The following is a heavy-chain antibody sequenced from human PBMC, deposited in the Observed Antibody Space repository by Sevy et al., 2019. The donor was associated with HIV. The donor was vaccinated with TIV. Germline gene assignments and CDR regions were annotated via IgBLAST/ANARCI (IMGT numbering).Heavy chain of an antibody. J-gene: IGHJ3*02. CDR2: IYSAGAI. CDR1: GFSVRDNY. V-gene: IGHV3-53*04. CDR3: MSGNSYGDAFNI. Sequence: GGSLRLSCVVSGFSVRDNYVSWVRQVPGRGLEWVSIIYSAGAIYYRDAVKGRFTISRHISENTVYLQMNSLRTEDTGLYYCMSGNSYGDAFNIWGQGTKVTVSS. D-gene: IGHD5-18*01.